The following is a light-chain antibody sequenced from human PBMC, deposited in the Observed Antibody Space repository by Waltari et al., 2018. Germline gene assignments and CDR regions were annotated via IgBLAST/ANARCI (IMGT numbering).Light chain of an antibody. CDR3: QQYYNYPRT. CDR2: RAS. CDR1: QSIDTW. J-gene: IGKJ1*01. Sequence: DIQMTQSPSTLSASVGDRVTNTCRASQSIDTWLAWYQQKPGKAPKLLIYRASSLQSGVPSGFSGSGSGTEFTLTISSLQPDDFATYYCQQYYNYPRTFGQGTKVEIK. V-gene: IGKV1-5*03.